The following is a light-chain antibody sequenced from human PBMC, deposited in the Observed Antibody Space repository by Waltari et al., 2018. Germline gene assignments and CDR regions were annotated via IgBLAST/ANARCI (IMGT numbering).Light chain of an antibody. V-gene: IGKV1-39*01. CDR1: QNIRTY. CDR2: SAS. Sequence: DIQMTQSPSSLSASVGDRVIITCRASQNIRTYLNWYQQKPGKAPNLLIYSASTLHSGVPSRFSGSGSGTDFTLTINSLQPEDFASYYCQQSYSTPPAWTFGQGTKVEIK. J-gene: IGKJ1*01. CDR3: QQSYSTPPAWT.